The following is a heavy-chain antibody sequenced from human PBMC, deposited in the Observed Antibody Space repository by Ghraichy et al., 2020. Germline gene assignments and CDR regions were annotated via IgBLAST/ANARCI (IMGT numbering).Heavy chain of an antibody. Sequence: ASVKVSCKASGYTFTSYGISWVRQAPGQGLEWMGWISAYNGNTNYAQKLQGRVTMTTDTSTSTAYMELRSLRSDDTAVYYCARDKQWLVGWYYYYGMDVWGQGTTVTVSS. CDR3: ARDKQWLVGWYYYYGMDV. D-gene: IGHD6-19*01. J-gene: IGHJ6*02. CDR2: ISAYNGNT. V-gene: IGHV1-18*01. CDR1: GYTFTSYG.